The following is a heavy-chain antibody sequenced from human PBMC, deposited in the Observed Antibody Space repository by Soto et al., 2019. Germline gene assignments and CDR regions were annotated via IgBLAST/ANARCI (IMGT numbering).Heavy chain of an antibody. J-gene: IGHJ6*02. CDR1: GFTFSSYG. CDR3: AKDTFGVTMVRGGYYYYGMDV. CDR2: ISYDGSNK. Sequence: QVQLVESGGGVVQPGRSLRLSCAASGFTFSSYGMHWVRQAPGKGLEWVAVISYDGSNKYYADSVKGRFIISRDNSKNTLYLQMNSLRAEDTAVYYCAKDTFGVTMVRGGYYYYGMDVWGQGTTVTVSS. D-gene: IGHD3-10*01. V-gene: IGHV3-30*18.